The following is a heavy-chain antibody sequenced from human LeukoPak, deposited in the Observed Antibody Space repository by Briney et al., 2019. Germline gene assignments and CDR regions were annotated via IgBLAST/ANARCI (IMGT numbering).Heavy chain of an antibody. V-gene: IGHV4-34*01. CDR3: ARGTVTRYYYYYYMDV. D-gene: IGHD4-17*01. Sequence: SETLSLTCAVYGGSFSGYYWSWLRQPPGKGLEWIGEINHSGSTNYNPSLTSRVTISVDTSKNQFSLKLSSVTAADPPVYYFARGTVTRYYYYYYMDVGGKGTTVTVSS. J-gene: IGHJ6*03. CDR2: INHSGST. CDR1: GGSFSGYY.